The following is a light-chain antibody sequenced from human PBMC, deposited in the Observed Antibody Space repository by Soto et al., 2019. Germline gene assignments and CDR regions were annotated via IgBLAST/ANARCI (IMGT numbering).Light chain of an antibody. Sequence: DIQMTQSPSSLSASVGDRVTITCRASQGISIYLAWYQQKPGKVPKLLIYAASTLQSGVPSRFSGSGSGTDFTLTISSLQPEDVATYYCQKYDSALLFTFGPGTKVDIK. CDR1: QGISIY. V-gene: IGKV1-27*01. CDR2: AAS. J-gene: IGKJ3*01. CDR3: QKYDSALLFT.